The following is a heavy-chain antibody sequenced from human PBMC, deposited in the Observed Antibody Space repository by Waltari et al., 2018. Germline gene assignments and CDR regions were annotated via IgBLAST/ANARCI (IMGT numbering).Heavy chain of an antibody. CDR1: GGTFSSYA. J-gene: IGHJ4*02. V-gene: IGHV1-69*01. CDR3: ARRLYSGYDWYYFDY. D-gene: IGHD5-12*01. Sequence: QVQLVQSGAEVKKPGSSVKVSCKASGGTFSSYAISWVRQAPGQGLEWMGGIIPIFGTANYAQKFQGRVTITADESTSTAYMELSSMRSEDTAVYYCARRLYSGYDWYYFDYWGQGTLVTVSS. CDR2: IIPIFGTA.